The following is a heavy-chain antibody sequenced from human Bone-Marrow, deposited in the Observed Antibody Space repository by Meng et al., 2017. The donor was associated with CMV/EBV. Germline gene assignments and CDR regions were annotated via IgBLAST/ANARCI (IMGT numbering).Heavy chain of an antibody. Sequence: SETLSLTCTVSGGSISSGSYYWGWIRQPPGKGLEWIGSIYYSGSTYYNPSLKSRVTISVDTSRNQFSLKRSSVTAADTAVYYCARHPHTMFLHYPYYGMDVWGQGSTVTVSS. CDR3: ARHPHTMFLHYPYYGMDV. CDR2: IYYSGST. D-gene: IGHD3-10*02. CDR1: GGSISSGSYY. V-gene: IGHV4-39*01. J-gene: IGHJ6*02.